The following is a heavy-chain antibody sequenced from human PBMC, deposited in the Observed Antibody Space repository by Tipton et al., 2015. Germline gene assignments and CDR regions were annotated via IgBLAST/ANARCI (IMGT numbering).Heavy chain of an antibody. CDR2: ICSSGNA. V-gene: IGHV4-39*07. D-gene: IGHD3-22*01. J-gene: IGHJ4*02. Sequence: TLSLTCTVSGGSISSSLHYWGWIRQPPGKGLEWVANICSSGNAYYNPSLKSRVTISVDTSKNQFSLKLSSVTAADTAVYYCARETTYYYDSSGGPVNYFDYWGQGTLVTVSS. CDR1: GGSISSSLHY. CDR3: ARETTYYYDSSGGPVNYFDY.